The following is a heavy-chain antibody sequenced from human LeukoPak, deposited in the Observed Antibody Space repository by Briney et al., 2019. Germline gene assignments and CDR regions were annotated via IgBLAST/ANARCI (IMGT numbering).Heavy chain of an antibody. V-gene: IGHV4-59*01. J-gene: IGHJ4*02. D-gene: IGHD3-10*01. CDR3: ARGTMVRGVIDHYYFDY. Sequence: KPSETLSLTCTGSGDSISSYYWSWLRQPPGKGLEWIGYIYYSGSTNYNPSLKSRVTISVDTSKNQFSLKLSSVTAADTAVYYCARGTMVRGVIDHYYFDYWGQGTLVTVSS. CDR1: GDSISSYY. CDR2: IYYSGST.